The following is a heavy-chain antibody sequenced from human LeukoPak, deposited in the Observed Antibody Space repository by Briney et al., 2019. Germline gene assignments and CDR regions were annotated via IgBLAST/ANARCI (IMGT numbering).Heavy chain of an antibody. Sequence: PGGALRLSCAASGFTFSSYSMNWVREAPGKGLEGVSYISSSSSTIYYADSVKGRFTSSRDNAKNSLYLQMNSLRAADTAVYYCARDSEWELPPFDYWGQGTLVTVSS. CDR2: ISSSSSTI. CDR3: ARDSEWELPPFDY. V-gene: IGHV3-48*04. CDR1: GFTFSSYS. J-gene: IGHJ4*02. D-gene: IGHD1-26*01.